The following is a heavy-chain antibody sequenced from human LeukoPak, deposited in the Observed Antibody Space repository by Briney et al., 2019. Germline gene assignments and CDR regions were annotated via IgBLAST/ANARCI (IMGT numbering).Heavy chain of an antibody. CDR2: ISGSGGST. D-gene: IGHD3-3*01. CDR1: GFTFSSYA. CDR3: AKVDGITIFEVFDY. Sequence: GGSLRLSCAASGFTFSSYAMSWVRQAPGKALEWVSAISGSGGSTYYADSVKGRFTISRDNYKNTLYLQMNSLRAEDTAVYYCAKVDGITIFEVFDYWGQGTLVTVSS. V-gene: IGHV3-23*01. J-gene: IGHJ4*02.